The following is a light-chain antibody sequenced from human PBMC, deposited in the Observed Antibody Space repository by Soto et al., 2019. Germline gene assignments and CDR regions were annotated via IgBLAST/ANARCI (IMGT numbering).Light chain of an antibody. J-gene: IGKJ3*01. CDR2: VAS. V-gene: IGKV1-33*01. CDR1: EDIRNS. CDR3: QQYGDLPVT. Sequence: DIQMTQSPSSLSASVGDRVTITCQANEDIRNSLHWYQQKPGKAPNLLIYVASNVETGVPSRFSGSGFGTDFTFTISSLQPEDVATYYCQQYGDLPVTFGPGTKVDIK.